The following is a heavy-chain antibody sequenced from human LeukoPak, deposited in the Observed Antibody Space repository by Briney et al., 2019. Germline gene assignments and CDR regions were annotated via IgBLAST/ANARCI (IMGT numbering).Heavy chain of an antibody. CDR1: GFNFIAYS. CDR3: ARDASGPRDY. Sequence: GGSLRLSCAASGFNFIAYSMNWVRQAPGKGLEWVAVISYDGSNIYYADSVKGRFTISRDNSKNTLYLQMNSLRAEDTAVYYCARDASGPRDYWGQGTLVTVSS. J-gene: IGHJ4*02. V-gene: IGHV3-30*03. CDR2: ISYDGSNI.